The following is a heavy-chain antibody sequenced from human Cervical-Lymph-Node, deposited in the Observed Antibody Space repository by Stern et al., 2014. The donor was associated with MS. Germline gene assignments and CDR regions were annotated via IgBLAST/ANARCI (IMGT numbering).Heavy chain of an antibody. V-gene: IGHV4-31*03. J-gene: IGHJ4*02. CDR3: AVGRSQYFDY. Sequence: QLQLQESGPGLVNPSQTLSLTCTVSGASISGGGFYWNWIRQQPGKGLEWIGYNYHRGSTYYDPSLESRITMSFDTSKNQFSLRLNSVTAADTAVYYCAVGRSQYFDYWGQGSLVTVSS. CDR2: NYHRGST. CDR1: GASISGGGFY. D-gene: IGHD2-15*01.